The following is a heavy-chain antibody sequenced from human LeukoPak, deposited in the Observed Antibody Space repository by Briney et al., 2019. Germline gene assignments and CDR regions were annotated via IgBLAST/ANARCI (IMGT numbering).Heavy chain of an antibody. CDR2: VSGSGGTI. CDR3: AKRRSGYSAFDY. CDR1: GFTFSTYG. J-gene: IGHJ4*02. Sequence: GGSLRLSCAASGFTFSTYGMSWVRQPPGKGLEWVSDVSGSGGTIYHADSVKGRFTISRDNSKNTLFLQMNSLRAEDTAIYYCAKRRSGYSAFDYWGQGVLVTVSS. D-gene: IGHD3-22*01. V-gene: IGHV3-23*01.